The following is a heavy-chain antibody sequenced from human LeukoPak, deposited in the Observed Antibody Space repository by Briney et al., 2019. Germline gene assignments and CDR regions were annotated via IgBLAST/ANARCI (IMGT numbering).Heavy chain of an antibody. J-gene: IGHJ4*02. V-gene: IGHV1-46*01. Sequence: GASVKVSCKASGYTFTCYYMHWVRQAPGQGLEWMGIINPSGGSTSYAQKFQGRVTMTRDTSTSTVYMELSSLRSEDTAVYYCARAPYYYDSSGKPGRAYFDYWGQGTLVTVSS. CDR1: GYTFTCYY. CDR3: ARAPYYYDSSGKPGRAYFDY. CDR2: INPSGGST. D-gene: IGHD3-22*01.